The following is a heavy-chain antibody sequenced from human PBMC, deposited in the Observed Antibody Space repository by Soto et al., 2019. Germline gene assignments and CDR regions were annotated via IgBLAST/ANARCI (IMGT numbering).Heavy chain of an antibody. CDR2: IYYSGST. CDR1: GASISTSSY. CDR3: ATIAARLSNYFDY. J-gene: IGHJ4*02. V-gene: IGHV4-39*01. Sequence: QLQLQESGPGLVKPSETLSLTCSVSGASISTSSYWCWIRQPPGKGLECIGTIYYSGSTSYNPSLKRRVTRSLDTSKNQCSLKLTSVTAADTAVYYCATIAARLSNYFDYWGQGSLVTVSS. D-gene: IGHD6-6*01.